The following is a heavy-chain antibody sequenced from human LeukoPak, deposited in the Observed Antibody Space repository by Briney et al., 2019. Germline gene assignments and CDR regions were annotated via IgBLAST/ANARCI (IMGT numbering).Heavy chain of an antibody. D-gene: IGHD2-21*02. J-gene: IGHJ4*02. CDR3: ARMVTNGAFDY. V-gene: IGHV3-21*01. Sequence: GGSLRLYCAASGFTFSSYSMNWVRQAPGKGLEWVSSISSSSSYIYYADSVKGRFTISRDNAKNSLYLQMNSLRAEDTAVYYCARMVTNGAFDYWGQGTLVTVSS. CDR1: GFTFSSYS. CDR2: ISSSSSYI.